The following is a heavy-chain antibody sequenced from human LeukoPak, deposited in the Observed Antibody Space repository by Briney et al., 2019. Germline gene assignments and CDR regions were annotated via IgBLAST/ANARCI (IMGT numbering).Heavy chain of an antibody. J-gene: IGHJ5*02. Sequence: SETLSLTCTVSGGSISNYYWNWIRQPPGKGLEWIGYIYYSGSTNYNPSLKSRVTFSLDTSKKQFSLKLSSVTAADTAVYYCARGYYGDRHLGRRTLYNWFDPWGQGTLVTVSS. V-gene: IGHV4-59*12. CDR3: ARGYYGDRHLGRRTLYNWFDP. D-gene: IGHD3-3*01. CDR2: IYYSGST. CDR1: GGSISNYY.